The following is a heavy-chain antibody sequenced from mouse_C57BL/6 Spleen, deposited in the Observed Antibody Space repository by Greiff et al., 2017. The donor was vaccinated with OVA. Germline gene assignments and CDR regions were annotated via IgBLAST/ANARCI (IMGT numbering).Heavy chain of an antibody. CDR1: GYAFSSSW. CDR2: IYPGDGDT. Sequence: VQLVESGPELVKPGASVKISCKASGYAFSSSWMNWVKQRPGKGLEWIGRIYPGDGDTNYNGKFKGKATLTADKSSSTAYMQLSSLTSEDSAVYFCARNWGDYFDYWGQGTTLTVSS. CDR3: ARNWGDYFDY. D-gene: IGHD4-1*01. V-gene: IGHV1-82*01. J-gene: IGHJ2*01.